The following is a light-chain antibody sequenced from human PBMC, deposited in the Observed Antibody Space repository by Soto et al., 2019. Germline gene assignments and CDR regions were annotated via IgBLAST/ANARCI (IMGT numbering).Light chain of an antibody. J-gene: IGKJ1*01. V-gene: IGKV1-27*01. Sequence: DIQMTQSPSSLSASVGDRVTITCGTSQGISNYLAGYQQKPGKVPKLLIYAASTLQSGVPSRFSGSGSGTDFTLTISSLQPEDVATYYCQKYNSAPRTFGQGTKVEIK. CDR1: QGISNY. CDR2: AAS. CDR3: QKYNSAPRT.